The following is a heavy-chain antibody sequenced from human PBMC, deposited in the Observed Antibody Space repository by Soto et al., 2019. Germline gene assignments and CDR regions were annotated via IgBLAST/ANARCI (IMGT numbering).Heavy chain of an antibody. CDR3: ARVPYYDFWSGSDWYFDL. J-gene: IGHJ2*01. D-gene: IGHD3-3*01. V-gene: IGHV3-30-3*01. CDR1: GFTFSSYA. CDR2: ISYDGSNK. Sequence: QVQLVESGGGVVQPGRSLRLSCAASGFTFSSYAMHWVRQAPGKGLEWVAVISYDGSNKYYADSVKGRFTISRDNSKNTLYLQMNSLRAEDTAVYYCARVPYYDFWSGSDWYFDLWGRGTLVTVSS.